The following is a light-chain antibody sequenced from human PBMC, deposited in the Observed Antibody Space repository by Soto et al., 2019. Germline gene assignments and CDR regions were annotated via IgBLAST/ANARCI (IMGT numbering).Light chain of an antibody. J-gene: IGLJ2*01. CDR2: AVS. Sequence: QSVLTQPASVSGSPGQSITISCTGTSSDVGGYNYVSWYQQHPGKAPKLMIYAVSNRPSGVSNRFSGSKSANTASLTISGLQAEDEADYYCSSYTRISSVVFGGGTKLTVL. CDR3: SSYTRISSVV. V-gene: IGLV2-14*01. CDR1: SSDVGGYNY.